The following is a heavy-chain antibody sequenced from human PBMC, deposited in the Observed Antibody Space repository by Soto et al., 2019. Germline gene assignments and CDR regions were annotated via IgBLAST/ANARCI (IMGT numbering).Heavy chain of an antibody. D-gene: IGHD3-3*01. J-gene: IGHJ4*02. Sequence: QVQLVESGGGVVQPGRSRRLSCAASGFTFSSYGMHGVRQAPGKGLEGVAVIWYDGSNKYYADSVKGRFTISRDNSKNTLYLQMNSLRAEDTAVYYCAGEGRSGYYTSQWDYWGQGTLVTVSS. CDR1: GFTFSSYG. CDR2: IWYDGSNK. V-gene: IGHV3-33*01. CDR3: AGEGRSGYYTSQWDY.